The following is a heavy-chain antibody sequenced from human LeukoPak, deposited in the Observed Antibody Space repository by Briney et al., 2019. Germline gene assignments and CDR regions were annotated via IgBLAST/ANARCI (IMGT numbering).Heavy chain of an antibody. CDR1: GFTFSSYG. CDR3: ATVPTTYYDMLTGRALFDY. CDR2: IRYDGSNK. V-gene: IGHV3-30*02. D-gene: IGHD3-9*01. J-gene: IGHJ4*02. Sequence: PGGSLRLSCAASGFTFSSYGMHWVRQAPGKGLEWVAFIRYDGSNKYYADSVKGRFTISRDNSKNTLYLQMNSLRAEDTAVYYCATVPTTYYDMLTGRALFDYWRQGALVTVSS.